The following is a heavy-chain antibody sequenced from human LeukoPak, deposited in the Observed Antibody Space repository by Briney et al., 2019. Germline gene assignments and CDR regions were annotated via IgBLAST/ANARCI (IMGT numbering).Heavy chain of an antibody. CDR2: TYYRSKWYN. J-gene: IGHJ4*02. Sequence: SQTLSLTFAISGDSVSSNSAAWNWIRQSPSRGLEWLGRTYYRSKWYNDYAVSVKSRITINPDTSKNQFSLQLNSVTAADTAVYYCARDRSSNWNEVDYWGQGTLVTVSS. CDR1: GDSVSSNSAA. D-gene: IGHD1-20*01. V-gene: IGHV6-1*01. CDR3: ARDRSSNWNEVDY.